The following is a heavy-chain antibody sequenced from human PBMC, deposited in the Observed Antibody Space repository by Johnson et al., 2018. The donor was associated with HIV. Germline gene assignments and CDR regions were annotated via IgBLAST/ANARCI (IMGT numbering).Heavy chain of an antibody. CDR2: INSDGSST. V-gene: IGHV3-74*01. D-gene: IGHD3-9*01. Sequence: EVQLVESGGGLVQPGGSLRLSCAASGFTFSSYWMHWVRQAPGKGLVWVSRINSDGSSTSYADSVKGRFTISRDNAKNTLYLQMNSLRAEDTAVYYCARSPSRLRDFDWSEDAFDIWGQGTMVTVSS. J-gene: IGHJ3*02. CDR1: GFTFSSYW. CDR3: ARSPSRLRDFDWSEDAFDI.